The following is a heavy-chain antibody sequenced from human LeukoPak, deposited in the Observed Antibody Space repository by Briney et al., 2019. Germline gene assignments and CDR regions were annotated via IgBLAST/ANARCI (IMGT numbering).Heavy chain of an antibody. Sequence: TPSQTLSLTCAVSGGSISSDGYSWSWIRQPPGKGLEWIGYIYHSGSTYYNPSLKSRVTISVDTSQNQFSLELSSVTAADTAVYYCARQGGYIAPLALWGQGTLVTVSS. V-gene: IGHV4-30-2*01. CDR1: GGSISSDGYS. CDR2: IYHSGST. D-gene: IGHD6-13*01. CDR3: ARQGGYIAPLAL. J-gene: IGHJ4*02.